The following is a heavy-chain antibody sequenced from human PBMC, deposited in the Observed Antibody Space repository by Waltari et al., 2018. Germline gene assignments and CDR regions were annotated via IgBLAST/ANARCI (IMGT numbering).Heavy chain of an antibody. J-gene: IGHJ4*02. CDR3: ARFLSIRGSYFPADY. V-gene: IGHV1-18*01. D-gene: IGHD1-26*01. CDR1: GYTFTSYG. CDR2: ISAYNGNT. Sequence: QVQLVQSGAEVKKPGASVKVSCKASGYTFTSYGISWVRPAPGQGLEWMGWISAYNGNTNYAQKLQGRVTMTTDTSTSTAYMELMSLRSDDTAVYYCARFLSIRGSYFPADYWGQGTLVTVSS.